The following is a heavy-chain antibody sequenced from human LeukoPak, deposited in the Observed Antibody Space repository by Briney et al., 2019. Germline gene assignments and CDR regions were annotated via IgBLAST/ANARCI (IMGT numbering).Heavy chain of an antibody. D-gene: IGHD3-16*01. CDR2: VSTSCVGT. CDR1: GFTFSSFA. CDR3: AKDYAVGSIDY. V-gene: IGHV3-23*01. Sequence: PGGSLRLSCAASGFTFSSFAMSWIRQAPGKGLEWVSSVSTSCVGTYYADAVRGRFTISRDNSKNTVFLQMNSLRAEDSAVYYCAKDYAVGSIDYWGQGTLVTVSS. J-gene: IGHJ4*02.